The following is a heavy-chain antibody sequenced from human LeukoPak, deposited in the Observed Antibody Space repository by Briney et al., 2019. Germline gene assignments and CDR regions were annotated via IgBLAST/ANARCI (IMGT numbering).Heavy chain of an antibody. Sequence: SETLSLTCTVSGGSISSYSWSCIRQPPGKGLEWIGYIYYSGSTNYNPSLKSRVTISVDTSKNQFSLKLSSVTAADTAVYYCATCTNYGSGSYFFAYWGQGTLVTVSS. J-gene: IGHJ4*02. CDR2: IYYSGST. D-gene: IGHD3-10*01. CDR3: ATCTNYGSGSYFFAY. V-gene: IGHV4-59*08. CDR1: GGSISSYS.